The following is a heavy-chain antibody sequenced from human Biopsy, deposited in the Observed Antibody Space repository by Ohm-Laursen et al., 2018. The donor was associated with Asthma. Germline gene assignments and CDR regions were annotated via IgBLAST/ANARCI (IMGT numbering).Heavy chain of an antibody. J-gene: IGHJ4*02. CDR1: GFTFRSYA. CDR2: GGSYYDGGLK. D-gene: IGHD3-3*01. V-gene: IGHV3-30-3*01. Sequence: SLRLSCAAPGFTFRSYAMHWVRQAPGKGLEWVAVGGSYYDGGLKYYADSVNGRFTVSRDDSKNTLYLQINSPRPDDTAVYYCARDVMEWYLPAFDFWGQGTLVTVSS. CDR3: ARDVMEWYLPAFDF.